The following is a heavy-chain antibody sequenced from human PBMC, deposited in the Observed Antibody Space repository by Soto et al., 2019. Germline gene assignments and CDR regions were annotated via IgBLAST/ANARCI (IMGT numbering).Heavy chain of an antibody. D-gene: IGHD4-17*01. V-gene: IGHV1-8*01. CDR3: ARDPHGDNQY. CDR1: GYTFTSYD. CDR2: MNPNSGNT. Sequence: ASVKVSCKASGYTFTSYDINWVRQATGQGLEWMGWMNPNSGNTSYAQKFQGRVTMTTDTSTSTAYMELSSLRSDDTAVYYCARDPHGDNQYWGQGTLVTVSS. J-gene: IGHJ4*02.